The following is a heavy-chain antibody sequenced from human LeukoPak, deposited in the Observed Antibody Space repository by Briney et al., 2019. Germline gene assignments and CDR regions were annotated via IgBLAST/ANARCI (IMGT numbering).Heavy chain of an antibody. CDR1: GSSICRHY. V-gene: IGHV4-59*11. CDR3: ARAKAAGSYDF. CDR2: THFSGSG. D-gene: IGHD6-13*01. Sequence: SETLSLTCSVSGSSICRHYWTWIRQTPGKGLQGIGYTHFSGSGNYNPSLKSRATTSLDRAKNQISLTLTSVHAADTAVYYCARAKAAGSYDFWGQGTLVTVSS. J-gene: IGHJ4*02.